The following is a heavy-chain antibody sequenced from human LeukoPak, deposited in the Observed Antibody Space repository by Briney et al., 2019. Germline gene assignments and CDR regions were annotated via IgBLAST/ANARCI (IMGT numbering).Heavy chain of an antibody. D-gene: IGHD2-2*01. Sequence: GGSLRLSCAASGFTFSSYGMHWVRQAPGKGLEWVAFIRYDGSNKYYADPVKGRFTISRDNSKNTLYLQTNCLRAEDTAVYYCAKVGGYCSSTSCNLYYYYMDVWGKGTTVTVSS. CDR2: IRYDGSNK. CDR1: GFTFSSYG. J-gene: IGHJ6*03. CDR3: AKVGGYCSSTSCNLYYYYMDV. V-gene: IGHV3-30*02.